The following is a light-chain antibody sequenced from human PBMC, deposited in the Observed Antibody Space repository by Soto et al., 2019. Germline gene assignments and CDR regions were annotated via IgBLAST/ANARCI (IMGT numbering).Light chain of an antibody. V-gene: IGLV2-11*01. CDR3: CAYAGSYSLL. CDR1: GSDIGAYDY. CDR2: DVG. Sequence: QSVLTQPRSMSGSPGQSVTISCSGTGSDIGAYDYVSWYQQHPGKVPKLMIYDVGKRPSGVPDRFSGSKSGTTASLTISGLQDEDEDDYYCCAYAGSYSLLFGGGTKLTVL. J-gene: IGLJ2*01.